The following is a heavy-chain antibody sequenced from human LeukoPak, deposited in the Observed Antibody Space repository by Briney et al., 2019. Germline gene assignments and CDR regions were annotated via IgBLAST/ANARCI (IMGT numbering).Heavy chain of an antibody. D-gene: IGHD2-15*01. CDR2: IIPIFGTG. V-gene: IGHV1-69*05. CDR1: GGTFSSYA. J-gene: IGHJ4*02. CDR3: ARDCSGGSCYSDY. Sequence: ASVKVSCKASGGTFSSYAISWVRQAPGQGLEWMGGIIPIFGTGNYAQKFQGRVTITTDESTSTAYMELSSLRSEDTAVYYCARDCSGGSCYSDYWGQGTLATVSS.